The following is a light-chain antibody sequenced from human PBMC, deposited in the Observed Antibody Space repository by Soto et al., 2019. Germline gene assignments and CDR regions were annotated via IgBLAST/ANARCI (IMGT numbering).Light chain of an antibody. CDR1: QSVLYSSNNKNY. J-gene: IGKJ4*01. V-gene: IGKV4-1*01. CDR3: HQDYSQPLT. CDR2: WAS. Sequence: DIVMTKSPDSLAVSLGERATINCKSSQSVLYSSNNKNYLAWFQQKVGQPPKLLIYWASTRESGVPDRFSGSASGTDFTLTISSLQAEDVAVYYCHQDYSQPLTFGGGTKVEIK.